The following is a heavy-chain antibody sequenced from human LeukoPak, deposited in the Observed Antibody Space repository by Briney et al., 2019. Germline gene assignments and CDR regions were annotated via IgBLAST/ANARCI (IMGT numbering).Heavy chain of an antibody. V-gene: IGHV1-69*01. CDR1: GGTFSSYA. J-gene: IGHJ4*02. D-gene: IGHD3-10*01. Sequence: SVKVSCKASGGTFSSYAISWVRQAPGQGLEWMGGIIPIFGTSNYAQNFQGRVTITADESTSTAYMELSSLRSEDTAVYYCARGSNLPWFGESFDYWGQGTLVTVSS. CDR3: ARGSNLPWFGESFDY. CDR2: IIPIFGTS.